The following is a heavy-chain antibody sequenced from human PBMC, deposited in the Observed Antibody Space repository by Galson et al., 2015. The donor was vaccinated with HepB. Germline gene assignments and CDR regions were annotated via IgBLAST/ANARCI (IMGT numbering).Heavy chain of an antibody. CDR2: IWYDGSNK. V-gene: IGHV3-33*01. J-gene: IGHJ6*03. CDR1: GFTFSSYC. D-gene: IGHD4-17*01. Sequence: FLRLSCEASGFTFSSYCMHWVRQAPGMGLEWVAVIWYDGSNKYYADSVKGRFTISRDDSKYTLYLHMNSLRAEDTAVYYCARGYGEYRYYYDYIDVWGKGTTVTVSS. CDR3: ARGYGEYRYYYDYIDV.